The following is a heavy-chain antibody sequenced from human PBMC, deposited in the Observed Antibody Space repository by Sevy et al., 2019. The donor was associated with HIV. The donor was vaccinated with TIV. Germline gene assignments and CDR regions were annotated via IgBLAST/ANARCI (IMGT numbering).Heavy chain of an antibody. CDR3: ARHGPHIVGATRKYYFDY. CDR1: GGSISSSRYY. J-gene: IGHJ4*02. CDR2: IYYSGGT. Sequence: SETLSLTCTVSGGSISSSRYYWGWIRQPPGNGLEWLGRIYYSGGTYYNPSLKSRVTISVDTSKNQFPLKLSSVTAADTAVYYCARHGPHIVGATRKYYFDYWGQGTLVTVSS. D-gene: IGHD1-26*01. V-gene: IGHV4-39*01.